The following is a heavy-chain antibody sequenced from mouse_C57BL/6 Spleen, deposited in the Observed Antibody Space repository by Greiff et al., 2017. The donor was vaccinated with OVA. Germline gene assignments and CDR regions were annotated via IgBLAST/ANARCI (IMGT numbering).Heavy chain of an antibody. CDR3: ARSVYGNYPWYFDV. V-gene: IGHV1-69*01. CDR1: GYTFTSYW. J-gene: IGHJ1*03. D-gene: IGHD2-1*01. CDR2: IDPSDSYT. Sequence: QVQLQQPGAELVMPGASVKLSCKASGYTFTSYWMHWVKQRPGQGLEWIGEIDPSDSYTNYNQKFKGKSTLTVDKSSSTAYMQLSSLTSEDSAVYYCARSVYGNYPWYFDVWGTGTTVTVSS.